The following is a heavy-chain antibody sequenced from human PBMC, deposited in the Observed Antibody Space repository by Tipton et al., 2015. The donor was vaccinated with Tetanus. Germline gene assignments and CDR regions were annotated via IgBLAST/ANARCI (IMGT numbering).Heavy chain of an antibody. CDR2: ISAYNGNT. J-gene: IGHJ6*02. Sequence: QLVQSGAEVKKPGASVKVSCKASGYTFTSYGISWVRQAPGQGLEWMGWISAYNGNTNYAQKLRGRVTMTPDTSTSTAYMELRSLRSDDTAVYYCARDSGPYGSIWYGMDVWGQGTTVTVSS. CDR1: GYTFTSYG. D-gene: IGHD3-10*01. V-gene: IGHV1-18*04. CDR3: ARDSGPYGSIWYGMDV.